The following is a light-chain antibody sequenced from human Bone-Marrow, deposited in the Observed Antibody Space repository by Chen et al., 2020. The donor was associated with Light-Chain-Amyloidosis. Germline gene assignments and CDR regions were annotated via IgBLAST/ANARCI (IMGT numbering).Light chain of an antibody. CDR1: SGSIASND. Sequence: NFMLTQPHSVSDSPGKTVTISCTGSSGSIASNDVQWYQQRPGSAPTPVIFEDNQRPSGVPDRFSGSIDSSSNSASLTISGLKTEDEADYYCQSYDKSKHVVFGGGTKLTVL. CDR2: EDN. CDR3: QSYDKSKHVV. J-gene: IGLJ2*01. V-gene: IGLV6-57*02.